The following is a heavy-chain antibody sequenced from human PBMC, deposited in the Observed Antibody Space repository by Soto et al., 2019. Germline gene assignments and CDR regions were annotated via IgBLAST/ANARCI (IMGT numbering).Heavy chain of an antibody. CDR2: IIPIFGTP. Sequence: QVQLVQSGAEVKKPGSSVKVSCKSSGGGFNSYSISWVRQAPGQGLEWMGVIIPIFGTPTYAQKFQGRVTITADKTTSAAKMEVSRQKSEDTAVYYCARGGPVIITAATIWLEPWGQGSLVTDSS. J-gene: IGHJ5*02. CDR1: GGGFNSYS. CDR3: ARGGPVIITAATIWLEP. V-gene: IGHV1-69*06. D-gene: IGHD6-25*01.